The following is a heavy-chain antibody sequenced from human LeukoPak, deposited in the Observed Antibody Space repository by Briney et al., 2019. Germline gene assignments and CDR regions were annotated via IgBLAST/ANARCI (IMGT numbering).Heavy chain of an antibody. CDR3: ARAGLYYDSSGYYGRYYYGMDV. CDR1: GFTFSSYA. J-gene: IGHJ6*02. Sequence: GRSLRLSCAASGFTFSSYAMHWVRQAPGKGLEWVAVISYDGSNKYYADSVKGRFTISRDNSKNTLYLQMNSLRAEDTAVYYCARAGLYYDSSGYYGRYYYGMDVWGQGTTATVSS. D-gene: IGHD3-22*01. V-gene: IGHV3-30-3*01. CDR2: ISYDGSNK.